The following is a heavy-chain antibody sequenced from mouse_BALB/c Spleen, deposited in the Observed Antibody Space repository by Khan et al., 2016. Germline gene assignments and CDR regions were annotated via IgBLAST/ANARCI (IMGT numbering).Heavy chain of an antibody. CDR1: GYTFTSYW. Sequence: QVQLQQSGTELAKPGASVKMSCKASGYTFTSYWMHWVKQRPGQGLEWIGYINPHTGYTDYNQKFKDKATLTAEKSSSTAYMQLSSLTSEDSAVYYCARGDYWGQGTTLTVSS. J-gene: IGHJ2*01. V-gene: IGHV1-7*01. CDR2: INPHTGYT. CDR3: ARGDY.